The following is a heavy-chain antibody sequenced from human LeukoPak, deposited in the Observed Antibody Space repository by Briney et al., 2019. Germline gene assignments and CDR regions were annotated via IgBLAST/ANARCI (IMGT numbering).Heavy chain of an antibody. CDR1: GYTFTSYG. CDR3: ARRTKSAGTFYFDY. CDR2: ISAYNGNT. D-gene: IGHD6-13*01. V-gene: IGHV1-18*01. J-gene: IGHJ4*02. Sequence: ASVKVSCKASGYTFTSYGISWVRQAPGQGLEWMGWISAYNGNTNYAQKLQGRVTMTTDTSTSTAYMELRSLRSDDAAVYYCARRTKSAGTFYFDYWGQGTLVTVSS.